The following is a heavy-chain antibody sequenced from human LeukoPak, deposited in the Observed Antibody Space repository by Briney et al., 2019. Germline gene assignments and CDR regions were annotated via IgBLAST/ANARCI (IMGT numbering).Heavy chain of an antibody. D-gene: IGHD6-19*01. J-gene: IGHJ1*01. CDR2: ISWNSGSI. CDR3: AKDMYSSGSNGEGYLQH. V-gene: IGHV3-9*01. Sequence: GGSLRLSCAASGFTFNDYAMHWVRHAPGKGLEWVSGISWNSGSIGYADSVKGRFTISRDNAKNSLYLHINRLRTEDTALYYCAKDMYSSGSNGEGYLQHWGQGTLVTVSS. CDR1: GFTFNDYA.